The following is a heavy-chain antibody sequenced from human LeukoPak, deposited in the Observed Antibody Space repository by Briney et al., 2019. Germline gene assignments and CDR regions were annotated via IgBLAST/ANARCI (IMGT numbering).Heavy chain of an antibody. V-gene: IGHV3-30*02. D-gene: IGHD3-3*01. Sequence: PGGSLRLSCAASGFTFSSYGMHWVRQAPGKGLEWVAFIRYDGSNKYYADSVKGRFTISRDNSKNTLYLQMNSLRAEDTAVYYCAKGYDFWSGSPYYYYYMDVWGKGTTVTVSS. J-gene: IGHJ6*03. CDR1: GFTFSSYG. CDR2: IRYDGSNK. CDR3: AKGYDFWSGSPYYYYYMDV.